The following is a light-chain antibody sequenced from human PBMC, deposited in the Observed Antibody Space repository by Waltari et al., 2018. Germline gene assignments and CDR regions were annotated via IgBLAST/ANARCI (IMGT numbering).Light chain of an antibody. Sequence: DIQMTPSPSSLSASVGDRVTITCQASQGISNYLNCYQQKPGKAPKLLIYDASNLETGVPSRFSGSGSGTDFTITISSLQPEDIATYYCQQYDNLPSFGQGTRLEIK. CDR3: QQYDNLPS. J-gene: IGKJ5*01. V-gene: IGKV1-33*01. CDR1: QGISNY. CDR2: DAS.